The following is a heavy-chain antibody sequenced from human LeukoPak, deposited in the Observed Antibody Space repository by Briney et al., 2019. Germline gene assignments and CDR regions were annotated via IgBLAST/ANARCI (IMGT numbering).Heavy chain of an antibody. CDR2: SSVYNGNT. V-gene: IGHV1-18*01. CDR3: ARITMGYFDY. D-gene: IGHD3-10*01. CDR1: GYTLTNYD. J-gene: IGHJ4*02. Sequence: ASVKVSCKASGYTLTNYDITWVRQAPGQGLEWMGWSSVYNGNTNYAQKLQGRVTMTTDTSTSTAYMELRSLRSNDTAVYYCARITMGYFDYWGQGTLVTVSS.